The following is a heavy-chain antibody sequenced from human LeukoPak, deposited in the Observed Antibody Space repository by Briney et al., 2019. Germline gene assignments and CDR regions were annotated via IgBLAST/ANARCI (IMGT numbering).Heavy chain of an antibody. CDR3: ARVSSPWSPRDAFDI. CDR2: TYYKSKWYN. CDR1: GDSVSSNSAT. Sequence: SQTLSLTCAISGDSVSSNSATWSWIRQSPSRGLEWLGRTYYKSKWYNDYAVSVKSRITINSDTSKNQFSLQLSSATPEDTAVYYCARVSSPWSPRDAFDIWGQGTVVTVSS. J-gene: IGHJ3*02. D-gene: IGHD1-26*01. V-gene: IGHV6-1*01.